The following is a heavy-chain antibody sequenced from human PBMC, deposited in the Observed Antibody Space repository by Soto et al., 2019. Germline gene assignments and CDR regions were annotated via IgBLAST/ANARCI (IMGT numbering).Heavy chain of an antibody. V-gene: IGHV3-74*01. CDR3: ASFSRDGYNFDYYYGMDV. J-gene: IGHJ6*02. Sequence: GGSLRLSCAASGFTFSSDWMHWVRQAPGKGLVWVSRINTDGSGTTYADSVKGRFTISRDSAKNMVYLQMNSLRAEDTAVYYCASFSRDGYNFDYYYGMDVWGQGTTVTVSS. CDR1: GFTFSSDW. CDR2: INTDGSGT. D-gene: IGHD5-12*01.